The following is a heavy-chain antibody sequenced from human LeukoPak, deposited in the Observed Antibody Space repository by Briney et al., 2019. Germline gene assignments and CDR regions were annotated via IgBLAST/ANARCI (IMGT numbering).Heavy chain of an antibody. CDR1: GFTVSSNY. D-gene: IGHD2-2*02. CDR3: ARVDTHGAFDI. CDR2: IYSGGST. V-gene: IGHV3-53*01. J-gene: IGHJ3*02. Sequence: GGSLRLSCAASGFTVSSNYMSWVRQAPGKGLEWVSVIYSGGSTYYADSVKGRFTISRDNSKNTLYLQMSSLRAEDTAVYYCARVDTHGAFDIWGQGTMVTVSS.